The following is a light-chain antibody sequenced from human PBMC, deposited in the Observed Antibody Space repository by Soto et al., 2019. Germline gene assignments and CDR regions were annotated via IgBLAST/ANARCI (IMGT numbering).Light chain of an antibody. V-gene: IGKV3-20*01. CDR1: QSVSSSY. J-gene: IGKJ1*01. CDR2: GAS. CDR3: HQYCSSPRT. Sequence: EKVLTQSPGTLSLSPGERATLSCRASQSVSSSYLAWYQQKPGQAPRLLIYGASSRATGIPDRFSGSGSGTDFTLTISRLEPEDFAVYYCHQYCSSPRTFGQGSKVGIK.